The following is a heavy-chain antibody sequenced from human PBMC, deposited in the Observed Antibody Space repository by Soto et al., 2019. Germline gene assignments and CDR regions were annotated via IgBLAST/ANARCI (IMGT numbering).Heavy chain of an antibody. CDR1: GFTFSDYY. D-gene: IGHD4-4*01. J-gene: IGHJ4*02. V-gene: IGHV3-11*06. Sequence: TGGSLRLSCAASGFTFSDYYMSWIRQAPGKGLEWVSYISTSSSNTKYADSVKGRFTISRDNAKNSLYLQMNSLRAEDTAVYYCARGAGAYSNYLVDYWGQGTLVT. CDR3: ARGAGAYSNYLVDY. CDR2: ISTSSSNT.